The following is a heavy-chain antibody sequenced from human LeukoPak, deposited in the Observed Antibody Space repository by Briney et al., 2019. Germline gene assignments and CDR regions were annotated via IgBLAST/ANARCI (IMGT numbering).Heavy chain of an antibody. Sequence: QAGGSLRLSCAASGFTFSSYNMNWVRQAPGKGLEWVSYITSSSNTIYYADSVKGRFTISRDNAKNSLYLQMNSLRAEDTAVYYCARDRTPLAVAGSVEDYWGQGTLVTVSS. CDR3: ARDRTPLAVAGSVEDY. J-gene: IGHJ4*02. D-gene: IGHD6-19*01. CDR1: GFTFSSYN. CDR2: ITSSSNTI. V-gene: IGHV3-48*01.